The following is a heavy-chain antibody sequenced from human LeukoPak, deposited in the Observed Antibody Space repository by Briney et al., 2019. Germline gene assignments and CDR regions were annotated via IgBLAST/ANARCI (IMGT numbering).Heavy chain of an antibody. Sequence: PGGSLRLSCAASGFTFSSYGMHWVRQAPGKGLEWVAVIWYDGSNKYYADSVKGRFTISRDNSKNTLYLQMNSLRAEDTAVYYCARDGSGSYGYYGMDVWGQGTTVTVSS. CDR2: IWYDGSNK. V-gene: IGHV3-33*01. J-gene: IGHJ6*02. CDR1: GFTFSSYG. D-gene: IGHD1-26*01. CDR3: ARDGSGSYGYYGMDV.